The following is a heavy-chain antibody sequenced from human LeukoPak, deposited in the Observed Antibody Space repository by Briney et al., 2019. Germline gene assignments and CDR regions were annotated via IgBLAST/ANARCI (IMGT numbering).Heavy chain of an antibody. CDR3: ARGGAGTYYKRDGWFDP. CDR2: MNPNTGNT. J-gene: IGHJ5*02. D-gene: IGHD3-10*01. CDR1: GYTFNSYD. V-gene: IGHV1-8*01. Sequence: ASVKVSCKASGYTFNSYDINLVRQATGQGLEWMGWMNPNTGNTGYGERFQGRVTMTRDNSISTAYMELNSLTSEDTAVYYCARGGAGTYYKRDGWFDPWGQGTVVTVSS.